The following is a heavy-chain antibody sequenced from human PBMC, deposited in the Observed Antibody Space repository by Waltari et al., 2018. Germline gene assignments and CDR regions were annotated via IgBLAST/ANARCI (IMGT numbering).Heavy chain of an antibody. CDR2: ISWNSGSI. CDR1: GFTFDDSA. V-gene: IGHV3-9*01. CDR3: AKDLAAADYYGMDV. J-gene: IGHJ6*02. D-gene: IGHD6-25*01. Sequence: EVQLVESGGGLVQPGRSLRLSCAASGFTFDDSAMHWVRQAPGKGLEWVSGISWNSGSIGYADSVKGRFTISRDNAKNSLYLQMNSLRAEDTALYYCAKDLAAADYYGMDVWGQGTTVTVSS.